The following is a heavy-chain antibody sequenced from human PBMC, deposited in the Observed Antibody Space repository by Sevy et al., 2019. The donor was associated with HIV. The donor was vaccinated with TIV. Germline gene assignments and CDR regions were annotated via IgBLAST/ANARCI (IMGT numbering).Heavy chain of an antibody. J-gene: IGHJ4*02. CDR1: GGSISSSSYY. CDR2: IYYSGST. D-gene: IGHD5-12*01. V-gene: IGHV4-39*01. Sequence: SETLSLTCTVSGGSISSSSYYWGWIHQPPGKGLEWIGSIYYSGSTYYNPSLKSRVTISVDTSKNQFSLKLSSVTAADTAVYYCARGYSGYDSDDSFDYWGQGTLVTVSS. CDR3: ARGYSGYDSDDSFDY.